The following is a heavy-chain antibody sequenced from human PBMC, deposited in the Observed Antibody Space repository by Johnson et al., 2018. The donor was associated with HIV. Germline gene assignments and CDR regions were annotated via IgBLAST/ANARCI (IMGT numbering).Heavy chain of an antibody. D-gene: IGHD3-22*01. CDR1: RFIFSDYY. CDR3: AGGITMKPPTAFDI. V-gene: IGHV3-11*04. J-gene: IGHJ3*02. Sequence: QVQLVESGGGLVKPGGSLRLSCAASRFIFSDYYMSWIRQAPGKGLEWVSYISSSGSSIYYADSVKGRFTIPRDNAKNSLYLQMNSLRAEDTAVYYCAGGITMKPPTAFDIWGQGTVVTVS. CDR2: ISSSGSSI.